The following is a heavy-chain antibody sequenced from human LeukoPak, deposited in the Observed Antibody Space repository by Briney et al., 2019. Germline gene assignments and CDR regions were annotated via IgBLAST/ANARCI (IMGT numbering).Heavy chain of an antibody. CDR1: GYSISSGYY. V-gene: IGHV4-38-2*01. D-gene: IGHD1-26*01. CDR3: ARAHLYLRGSYNYAFDI. Sequence: PSETLSLTCAVSGYSISSGYYWGWIRQPPGKGLEWIGSIYHSGSTYYNPSLKSRVTISVDTSKNQFSLKLSSVTAADTAVYYCARAHLYLRGSYNYAFDIWGQGTMVTVSS. CDR2: IYHSGST. J-gene: IGHJ3*02.